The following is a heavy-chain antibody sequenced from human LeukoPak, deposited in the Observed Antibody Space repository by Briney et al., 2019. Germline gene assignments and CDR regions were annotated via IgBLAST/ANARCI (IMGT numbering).Heavy chain of an antibody. CDR1: GFTFEVYA. D-gene: IGHD6-13*01. CDR3: AKGSAGDFDF. CDR2: ISWDSGTI. V-gene: IGHV3-9*01. Sequence: GGSLRLSCAAAGFTFEVYAMHWVRQAPGKGLEWVSGISWDSGTIGYADSVKGRFTISRDNAKNSLYLQMNSLRAEDTALYYCAKGSAGDFDFWGQGTLVTVSS. J-gene: IGHJ4*02.